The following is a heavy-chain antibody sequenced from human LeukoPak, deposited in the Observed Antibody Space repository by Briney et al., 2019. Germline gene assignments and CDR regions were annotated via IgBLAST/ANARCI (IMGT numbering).Heavy chain of an antibody. J-gene: IGHJ6*02. Sequence: GGSLRLSCVASGFTFSSYWMHWVRQAPGKGLVWVSRINTDGSTTSYADSVKGRFTISRDNAKNTLYLQMNSLRADDTAVYYCAREEDYYYGMDVWGQGTTVTVSS. CDR1: GFTFSSYW. CDR2: INTDGSTT. CDR3: AREEDYYYGMDV. V-gene: IGHV3-74*01.